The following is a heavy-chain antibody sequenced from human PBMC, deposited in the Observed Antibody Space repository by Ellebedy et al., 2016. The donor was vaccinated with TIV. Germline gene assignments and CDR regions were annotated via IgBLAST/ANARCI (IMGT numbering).Heavy chain of an antibody. Sequence: GESLKTSCAASGLSFITAWMSWVRQAPGKGLEWVGRIKSRPEGETTEYSAPVKGRFTISSDDSKNTVYLQMNSLQTEDTGIYYCNWYYYNRFDPWGQGTLVTVSS. CDR1: GLSFITAW. CDR3: NWYYYNRFDP. J-gene: IGHJ5*02. V-gene: IGHV3-15*01. CDR2: IKSRPEGETT. D-gene: IGHD1-7*01.